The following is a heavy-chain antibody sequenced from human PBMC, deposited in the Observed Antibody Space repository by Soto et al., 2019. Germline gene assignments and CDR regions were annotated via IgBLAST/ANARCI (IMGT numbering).Heavy chain of an antibody. CDR1: GFTFSAYD. Sequence: EVQLVESGGGLVQPGGSLRLSCAASGFTFSAYDMHWVRQATGKGLEWVSAIGTLHDTYYPDSVKGRFTISRENAKNSLYLQMDSLRAGDTAVYYCARQASYWHGGGGWLDPWGQGTLVTVSS. CDR3: ARQASYWHGGGGWLDP. V-gene: IGHV3-13*01. D-gene: IGHD2-8*02. J-gene: IGHJ5*02. CDR2: IGTLHDT.